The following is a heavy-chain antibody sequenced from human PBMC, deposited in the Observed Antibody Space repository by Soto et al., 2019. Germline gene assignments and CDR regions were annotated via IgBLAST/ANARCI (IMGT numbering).Heavy chain of an antibody. J-gene: IGHJ5*02. CDR2: IIPILGIA. CDR3: ARTTSYDILTTGGWFDP. V-gene: IGHV1-69*02. CDR1: GGTFSSYT. Sequence: QVQLVQSGAEVKKPGSSVKVSCKASGGTFSSYTISWVRQAPGQGLEWMGRIIPILGIANYAQKFQGRVTITADKSTSTAYMELSSLRSEDTAVYYCARTTSYDILTTGGWFDPWGQGTLVTVSS. D-gene: IGHD3-9*01.